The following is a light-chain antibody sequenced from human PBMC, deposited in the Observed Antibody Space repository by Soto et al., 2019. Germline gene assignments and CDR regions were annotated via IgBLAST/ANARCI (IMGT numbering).Light chain of an antibody. V-gene: IGKV3D-15*01. CDR2: GVS. Sequence: EIVMTQSPATLSVSPGERATLSCRASQSVSSNFAWYQQKPAQAPRLLIYGVSTRATGIPARFSGSGSGTEFTLTISSLQSEDFAVYYCQQYNNWPLTFGGGTRVEIK. J-gene: IGKJ4*01. CDR1: QSVSSN. CDR3: QQYNNWPLT.